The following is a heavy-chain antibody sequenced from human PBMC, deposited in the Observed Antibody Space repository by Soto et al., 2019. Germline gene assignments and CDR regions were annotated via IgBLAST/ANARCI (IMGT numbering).Heavy chain of an antibody. D-gene: IGHD1-1*01. CDR1: GFPFREFG. J-gene: IGHJ4*02. CDR2: ISYDGSD. V-gene: IGHV3-33*05. Sequence: QMQLVESGGGVVQPGRSLRLSCVASGFPFREFGMHWVRQAPGKGLEWVALISYDGSDYADSVKGRFTISRDDSRDTLFLHMDNLRPHDTGVYYCARRWNYYLDFWGQGTLVAVSS. CDR3: ARRWNYYLDF.